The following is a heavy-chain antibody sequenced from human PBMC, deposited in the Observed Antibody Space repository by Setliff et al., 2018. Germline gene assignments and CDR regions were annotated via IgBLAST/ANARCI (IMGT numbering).Heavy chain of an antibody. CDR1: GGSISSSNW. J-gene: IGHJ3*02. CDR2: IYHSGST. V-gene: IGHV4-4*02. D-gene: IGHD3-10*01. CDR3: ARDDYGSGSWPAGI. Sequence: PSETLSLTCAVSGGSISSSNWWSWVRQPPGKGLEWIREIYHSGSTNYNPSLESRVTISVDKSKNQFSLKLSSVTAADTAVYYCARDDYGSGSWPAGIWGQGTMVTVSS.